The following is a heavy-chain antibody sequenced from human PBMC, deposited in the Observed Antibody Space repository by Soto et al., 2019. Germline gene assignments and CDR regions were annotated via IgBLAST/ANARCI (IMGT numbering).Heavy chain of an antibody. D-gene: IGHD6-6*01. CDR3: ALGSTGSSAVIRNYYYGMDV. CDR1: GYTFTSYG. V-gene: IGHV1-18*01. Sequence: QVQLVQSGAEVKKPGASVKVSCKASGYTFTSYGISWVRQAPGQGLEWMGWISAYNGNTNYAQKLQGRVTMTTDTSTSTAYMELRSLRSDDSAVYYCALGSTGSSAVIRNYYYGMDVWGQGTTVTVSS. CDR2: ISAYNGNT. J-gene: IGHJ6*02.